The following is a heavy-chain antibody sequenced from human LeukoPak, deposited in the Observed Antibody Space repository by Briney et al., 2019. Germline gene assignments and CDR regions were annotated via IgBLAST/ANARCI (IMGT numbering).Heavy chain of an antibody. V-gene: IGHV3-7*04. CDR3: ARGPGEGWFDP. D-gene: IGHD4-17*01. CDR1: GFTFSSYW. CDR2: IKQDGSEK. Sequence: PGGSLRLSCVASGFTFSSYWMSWVRQAPGPGVEGVASIKQDGSEKYYVDSVKGRFTISRDNAKNSLYLQMNSLRAEDTALYYCARGPGEGWFDPWGQGTLVTVSS. J-gene: IGHJ5*02.